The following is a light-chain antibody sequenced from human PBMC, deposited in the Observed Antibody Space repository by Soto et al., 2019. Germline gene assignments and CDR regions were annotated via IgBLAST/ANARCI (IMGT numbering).Light chain of an antibody. J-gene: IGKJ4*01. Sequence: DVPMTQSPSSLSASVADRVTITCRASQNISRYLNWYHQKPGQAPNLLIFAASNLQSGAPSRFSGSGSGTEFTLTISSLQPEDSATYYCQQTYSTPLTFGGGTK. V-gene: IGKV1-39*01. CDR3: QQTYSTPLT. CDR1: QNISRY. CDR2: AAS.